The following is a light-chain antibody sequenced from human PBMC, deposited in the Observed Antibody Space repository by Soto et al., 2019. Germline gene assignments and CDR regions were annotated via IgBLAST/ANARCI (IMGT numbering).Light chain of an antibody. CDR2: EVN. CDR3: CSYAGSSTLYV. Sequence: QSPRPQPASGSGSPGQSITISCTGTSSDIGTYNLVSWYQQHPGKAPKLMIYEVNKRPSGVSDRFSGSKSGNTASLTISGLQAEDEADYYCCSYAGSSTLYVFGTGTKVTVL. CDR1: SSDIGTYNL. V-gene: IGLV2-23*02. J-gene: IGLJ1*01.